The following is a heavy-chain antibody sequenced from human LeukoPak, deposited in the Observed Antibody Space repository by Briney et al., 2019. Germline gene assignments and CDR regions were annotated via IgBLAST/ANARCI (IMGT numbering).Heavy chain of an antibody. J-gene: IGHJ4*02. D-gene: IGHD4-23*01. CDR3: AKDHGGNSWYYFDY. CDR1: GLSFNSYG. Sequence: PGGSLRLSCAASGLSFNSYGMTWVRQAPGKGLELVAFIWYDGGNKYYADSVKGRFTISRDNSKNTVYLQMDSLRAEDTAVYYCAKDHGGNSWYYFDYWGQGTLVTVSS. V-gene: IGHV3-30*02. CDR2: IWYDGGNK.